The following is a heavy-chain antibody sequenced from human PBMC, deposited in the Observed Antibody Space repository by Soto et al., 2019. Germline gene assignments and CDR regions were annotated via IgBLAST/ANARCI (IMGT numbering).Heavy chain of an antibody. V-gene: IGHV3-33*01. CDR2: VWYDGGNK. Sequence: QVQLVESGGGVVQPGRSLRLSCAASGFTFSSYGMHWVRQAPGKGLEWVALVWYDGGNKYYADSVKGRFTISRDNSKNTLSLQMNSLRDEDTAVYYCVRAAGYSGNDYVYYYGMDVWGQGTTVTVSS. CDR3: VRAAGYSGNDYVYYYGMDV. CDR1: GFTFSSYG. J-gene: IGHJ6*02. D-gene: IGHD5-12*01.